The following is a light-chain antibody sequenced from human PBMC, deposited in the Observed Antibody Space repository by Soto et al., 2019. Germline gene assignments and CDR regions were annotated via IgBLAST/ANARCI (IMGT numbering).Light chain of an antibody. CDR2: GVT. CDR3: CSDAGIYTWV. V-gene: IGLV2-11*01. Sequence: QSALTQPRSVSGSPGQSVTISCTGTSSDVGGYNYVSWYQQHPGKAPKLMIYGVTKRPSGVPDRFSGSKSGNTASLTISGLQAEDEADYYCCSDAGIYTWVFGGGTKLTVL. CDR1: SSDVGGYNY. J-gene: IGLJ3*02.